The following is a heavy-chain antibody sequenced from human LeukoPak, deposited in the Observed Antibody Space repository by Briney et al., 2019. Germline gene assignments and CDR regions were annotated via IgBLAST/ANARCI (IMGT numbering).Heavy chain of an antibody. V-gene: IGHV1-18*01. CDR1: GYTFTSYG. D-gene: IGHD5-18*01. J-gene: IGHJ6*02. CDR2: ISAYNGNT. CDR3: ARQWIQLWSGHYYYYGMDV. Sequence: GASVKVSCKASGYTFTSYGISWVRQAPGQGLEWMGWISAYNGNTNYAQKLQGRVTMTTDTSTSTAYMELRSLRSDDTAVYYCARQWIQLWSGHYYYYGMDVWGQGTTVTVSS.